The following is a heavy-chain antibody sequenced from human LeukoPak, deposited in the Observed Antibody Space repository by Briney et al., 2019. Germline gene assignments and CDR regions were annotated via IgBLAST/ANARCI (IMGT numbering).Heavy chain of an antibody. J-gene: IGHJ3*02. CDR3: ARARSGYSYAYDAFDI. CDR1: GFTFTSYS. V-gene: IGHV3-21*01. D-gene: IGHD5-18*01. CDR2: ISSSSSYI. Sequence: GGSLRLSCAASGFTFTSYSMNWVRQAPGKGLEWVSSISSSSSYIYYADSVKGRLTISRDNAKNSLYLQMNSLRAEDTAVYYCARARSGYSYAYDAFDIWGQGTMVTVSS.